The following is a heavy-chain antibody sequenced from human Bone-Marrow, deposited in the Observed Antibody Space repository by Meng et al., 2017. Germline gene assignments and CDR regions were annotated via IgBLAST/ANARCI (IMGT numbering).Heavy chain of an antibody. CDR3: ARVGVVVITPNWFDP. Sequence: QVQLRQWVAGLCKPSKTLSLTCAVYGGSFSGYYWSWIRQPPGKGLEWIGEINHSGSTNYNPSLKSRVTISVDTSKNQFSLKLSSVTAADTAVYYCARVGVVVITPNWFDPWGQGTLVTVSS. V-gene: IGHV4-34*01. D-gene: IGHD3-22*01. CDR1: GGSFSGYY. CDR2: INHSGST. J-gene: IGHJ5*02.